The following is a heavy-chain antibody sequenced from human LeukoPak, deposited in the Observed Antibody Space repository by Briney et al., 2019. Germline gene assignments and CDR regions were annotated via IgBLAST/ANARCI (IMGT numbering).Heavy chain of an antibody. CDR3: ASSDDYYNSSGYSDAFDL. CDR2: IYYSGST. V-gene: IGHV4-59*08. CDR1: GVSIRVYY. Sequence: SDTLSLTCTVSGVSIRVYYWSWIRQPPGEGLEWLGYIYYSGSTSYNPSLKSRVPISMDTSKNQYYLNLNSVTAADTAVYYCASSDDYYNSSGYSDAFDLWGQGTMVTVSS. J-gene: IGHJ3*01. D-gene: IGHD3-22*01.